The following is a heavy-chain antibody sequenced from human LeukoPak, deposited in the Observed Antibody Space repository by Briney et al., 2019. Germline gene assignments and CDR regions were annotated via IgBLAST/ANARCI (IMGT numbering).Heavy chain of an antibody. CDR1: GGSISSYY. J-gene: IGHJ6*03. CDR3: ARVWFGERYYYYYYYMDV. V-gene: IGHV4-59*08. CDR2: IYYSGST. Sequence: SETLSLTCTVSGGSISSYYWSWIRQPPGKGLEWIGSIYYSGSTNYNPSLKSRVTISVDTSKNQFSLKLSSVTAADTAAYYCARVWFGERYYYYYYYMDVWGKGTTVTVSS. D-gene: IGHD3-10*01.